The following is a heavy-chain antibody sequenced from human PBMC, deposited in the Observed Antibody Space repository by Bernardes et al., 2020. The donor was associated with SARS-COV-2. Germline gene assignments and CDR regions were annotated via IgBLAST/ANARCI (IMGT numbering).Heavy chain of an antibody. CDR2: IKSKTDSETI. V-gene: IGHV3-15*01. D-gene: IGHD3-10*01. CDR1: GFTFSNAW. Sequence: GGSLRLSCAASGFTFSNAWMSWVRQAPGKGLEWVGRIKSKTDSETIDYAAPVKGRFTISRDDSKTTLYLQMDSLKTEDTAVYYCATALYGSGSYHNRFFDYWGQGTLVTVSS. J-gene: IGHJ4*02. CDR3: ATALYGSGSYHNRFFDY.